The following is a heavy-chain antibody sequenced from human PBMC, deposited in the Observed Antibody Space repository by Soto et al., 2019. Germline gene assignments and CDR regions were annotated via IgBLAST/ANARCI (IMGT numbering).Heavy chain of an antibody. CDR3: AFAAAGLPYYFDY. J-gene: IGHJ4*02. CDR1: GFTFSSYG. D-gene: IGHD6-13*01. Sequence: QVQLVESGGGVVQPGRSLRLSCAASGFTFSSYGMHWVRQAPGKGLEWVAVISYDGSNKYYADSVKGRFTISRDNSKNTLYLQINSLRAEDTAVYYCAFAAAGLPYYFDYWGQGTLVTVSS. CDR2: ISYDGSNK. V-gene: IGHV3-30*03.